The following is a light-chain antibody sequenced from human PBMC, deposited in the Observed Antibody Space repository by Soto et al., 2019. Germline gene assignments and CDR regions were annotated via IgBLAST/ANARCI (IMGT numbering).Light chain of an antibody. Sequence: DIQMTQSPTSLSASVGDRVTISCRASQRIGTYLAWYQQKPGKAPRLLISGASSVQSGVPSRFSGSGSATDFILTISSLRLEDIATYYCQQTASAPPSTFGQGTKVEIK. V-gene: IGKV1-39*01. CDR2: GAS. CDR3: QQTASAPPST. J-gene: IGKJ1*01. CDR1: QRIGTY.